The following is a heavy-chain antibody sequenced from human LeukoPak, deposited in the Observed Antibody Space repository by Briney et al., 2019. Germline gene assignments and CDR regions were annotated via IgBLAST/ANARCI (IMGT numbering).Heavy chain of an antibody. CDR1: GYTFTSYD. CDR2: MNPNSGNT. CDR3: ARVYEQYNWNFLDY. Sequence: ASVKVSCKASGYTFTSYDINWVRQATGQGLEWMGWMNPNSGNTGYAQKFQGRVTMTRNTSISTAYMELSSLRSEDTAVYYCARVYEQYNWNFLDYWGQGTLVTVSS. J-gene: IGHJ4*02. D-gene: IGHD1-7*01. V-gene: IGHV1-8*01.